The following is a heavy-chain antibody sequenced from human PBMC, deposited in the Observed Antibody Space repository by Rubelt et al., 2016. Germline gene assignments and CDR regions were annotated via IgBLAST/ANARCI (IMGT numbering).Heavy chain of an antibody. CDR2: INAGNGNT. J-gene: IGHJ4*02. V-gene: IGHV1-3*01. Sequence: EVEKPGASVKVSCKASGYTFTSYSMHWVRQAPGQKLEWMGWINAGNGNTKYSQKFQGRVTITRDTSASTAYMELSSLTSEDTAVYYCARDHSGSYSFDFWGQGTLVTVSS. CDR3: ARDHSGSYSFDF. D-gene: IGHD1-26*01. CDR1: GYTFTSYS.